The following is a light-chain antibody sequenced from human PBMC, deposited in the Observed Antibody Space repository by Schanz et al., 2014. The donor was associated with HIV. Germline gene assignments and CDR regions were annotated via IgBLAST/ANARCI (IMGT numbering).Light chain of an antibody. CDR1: SNDVGGYNY. J-gene: IGLJ1*01. CDR3: SSNAGSIPYV. V-gene: IGLV2-8*01. CDR2: DVS. Sequence: QSALTQPPSASGSPGQSVTISCTGTSNDVGGYNYVSWYQQYPGKAPKLMIYDVSKRPSGVPDRFSGSKSGNTASLTVSGLQAEDEADYYCSSNAGSIPYVFGTGTKLTVL.